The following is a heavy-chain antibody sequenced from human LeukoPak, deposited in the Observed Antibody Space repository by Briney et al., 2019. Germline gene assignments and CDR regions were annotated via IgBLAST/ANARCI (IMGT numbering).Heavy chain of an antibody. V-gene: IGHV1-69*04. CDR2: IIPILGIA. J-gene: IGHJ4*02. CDR1: GGTFSSYA. D-gene: IGHD6-13*01. CDR3: ARDVGSSWSGAFDY. Sequence: SVKVSCKASGGTFSSYAISWVRQAPGQGLEWMGRIIPILGIANYAQKFQGRVTITADKSTSTAYMELSSLRSEDTVVYYCARDVGSSWSGAFDYWGQGTLVTVSS.